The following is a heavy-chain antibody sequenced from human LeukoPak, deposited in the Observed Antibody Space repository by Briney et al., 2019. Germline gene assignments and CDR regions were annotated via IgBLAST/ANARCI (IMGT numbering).Heavy chain of an antibody. J-gene: IGHJ4*02. Sequence: PGGSLRLSCAASGFTFTNYAMHWVRQAPGKGLEWVAIISYDRSNKYYTDSVTGRFTISRDNAKNSLYLQMNSLRAEDTALYYCAKDIGEQQLGNFDYWGQGTLVTVSS. CDR2: ISYDRSNK. D-gene: IGHD6-13*01. V-gene: IGHV3-30-3*01. CDR1: GFTFTNYA. CDR3: AKDIGEQQLGNFDY.